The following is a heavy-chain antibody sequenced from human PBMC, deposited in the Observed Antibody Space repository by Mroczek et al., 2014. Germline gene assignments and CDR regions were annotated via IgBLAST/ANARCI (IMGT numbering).Heavy chain of an antibody. J-gene: IGHJ4*02. D-gene: IGHD1-1*01. CDR3: ARGALGWNRRGYYFDY. CDR2: IYYSGST. Sequence: QVQLQESGPGLVKPSETLSLTCTVSGGSISSYYWSWIRQPPGKGLEWIGYIYYSGSTNYNPSLKSRVTISVDTSKNQFSLKLSSVTAADTAVYYCARGALGWNRRGYYFDYWGQGTLVTVSS. CDR1: GGSISSYY. V-gene: IGHV4-59*01.